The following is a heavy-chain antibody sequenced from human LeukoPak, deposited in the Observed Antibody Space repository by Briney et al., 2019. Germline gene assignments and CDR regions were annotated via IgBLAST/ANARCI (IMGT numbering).Heavy chain of an antibody. J-gene: IGHJ4*02. V-gene: IGHV3-48*01. CDR2: ISGSSSTI. CDR1: GFTFSTSN. Sequence: GGSLRLSSAASGFTFSTSNMNWVRQAQGKGLEWISYISGSSSTIYYADSVKGRFTISRDNAKNSLYLQMNSLRAEDTAVYYCARALVAAARNFDYWGQGTLVTVSS. CDR3: ARALVAAARNFDY. D-gene: IGHD6-13*01.